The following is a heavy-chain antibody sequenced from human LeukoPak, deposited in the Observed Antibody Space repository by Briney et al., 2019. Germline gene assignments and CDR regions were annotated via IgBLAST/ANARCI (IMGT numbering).Heavy chain of an antibody. J-gene: IGHJ6*02. CDR2: IKSKTDGGTT. Sequence: GGSLRLSCVAFGFTFSNAWMSWVRQAPGKGLEWVGRIKSKTDGGTTDYAAPVKGRFTISRDDSKNTLYLQMNSLKTEDTAVYYCTTVYSSGWYLKNYGMDVWGQGTTVTVSS. CDR1: GFTFSNAW. V-gene: IGHV3-15*01. CDR3: TTVYSSGWYLKNYGMDV. D-gene: IGHD6-19*01.